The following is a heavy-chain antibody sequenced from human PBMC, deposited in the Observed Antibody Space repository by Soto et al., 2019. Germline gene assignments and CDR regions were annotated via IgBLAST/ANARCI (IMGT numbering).Heavy chain of an antibody. Sequence: QVQLVESGGGVVQPGRSLRLSCAASGFTFSSYGMHWVRQAPGKGLEWVAVIWYDGSNKYYADSVMGRFTISRDHSKHTLYLQMNSLLAEDTAVYYCARVHKAYSSGWFPSQAFDYWGQGTLGTVSS. V-gene: IGHV3-33*01. CDR3: ARVHKAYSSGWFPSQAFDY. CDR1: GFTFSSYG. J-gene: IGHJ4*02. D-gene: IGHD6-19*01. CDR2: IWYDGSNK.